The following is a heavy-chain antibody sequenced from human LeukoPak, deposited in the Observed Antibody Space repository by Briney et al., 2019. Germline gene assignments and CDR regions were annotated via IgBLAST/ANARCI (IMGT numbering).Heavy chain of an antibody. CDR1: GYTFINYG. D-gene: IGHD1-26*01. V-gene: IGHV1-18*01. CDR3: ARDPISGSYHRGWFDP. Sequence: ASVKVSCKASGYTFINYGISWVRQAPGQGLEWMGWISVYKGDTNYAQKLQGRVTMTTDTSTSTAYMELRSLRSDDTAVYYCARDPISGSYHRGWFDPWGQGTLVTVSS. J-gene: IGHJ5*02. CDR2: ISVYKGDT.